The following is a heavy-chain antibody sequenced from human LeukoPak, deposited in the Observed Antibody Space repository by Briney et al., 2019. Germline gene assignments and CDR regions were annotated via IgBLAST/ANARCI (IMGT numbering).Heavy chain of an antibody. Sequence: ASVTLSLTCSVYTFTYYYMYWVRHPPAQGQELKGRINLNTGDTNYAQKFQDRVTMTGEAYINTASMELTSLTSGDTAIYYCTRVSIGWANQHFDYWGQGTLGTGS. CDR1: VYTFTYYY. V-gene: IGHV1-2*02. D-gene: IGHD1-14*01. CDR3: TRVSIGWANQHFDY. J-gene: IGHJ4*02. CDR2: INLNTGDT.